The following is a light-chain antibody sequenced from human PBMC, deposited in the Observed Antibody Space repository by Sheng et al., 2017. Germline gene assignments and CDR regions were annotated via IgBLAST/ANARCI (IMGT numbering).Light chain of an antibody. CDR1: QSVSSN. Sequence: EIVMTQSPATLSVSPGERATLSCRASQSVSSNLAWYQQKPGPAPRLLIYDASTRAAGIPARFSGSGSGTEFTLTISSLQSEDFAVYYCQQRGHRPPTFGGGTKVEIK. J-gene: IGKJ4*01. CDR3: QQRGHRPPT. V-gene: IGKV3-15*01. CDR2: DAS.